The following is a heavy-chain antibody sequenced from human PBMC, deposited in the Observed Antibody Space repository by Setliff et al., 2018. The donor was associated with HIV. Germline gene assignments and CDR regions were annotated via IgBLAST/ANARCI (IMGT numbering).Heavy chain of an antibody. CDR1: GYTLTESS. V-gene: IGHV1-24*01. J-gene: IGHJ3*02. CDR2: SDPEDGGA. CDR3: AISSGTYDGVTAFDI. D-gene: IGHD1-26*01. Sequence: ASVKVSCKFSGYTLTESSRHWVRQAPGKGLEWMGRSDPEDGGALYAQRFQDRITMTEDTSTDTAYMELSRLTSEGTATYYCAISSGTYDGVTAFDIWGQGTVVTVSS.